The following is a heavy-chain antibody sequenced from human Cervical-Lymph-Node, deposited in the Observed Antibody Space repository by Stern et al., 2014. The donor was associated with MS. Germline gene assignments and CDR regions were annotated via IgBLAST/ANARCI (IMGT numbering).Heavy chain of an antibody. CDR3: TRAESDY. Sequence: EVQLVESGGGLVQPGGSLRLSCAASGSTFSIYSMNWVRQAPGKGLEWVSYISSSSSKIHYTDSVKGRFTISRDNAANSVYLQMNSLRAEDTAVYYCTRAESDYWGQGTLVIVSS. V-gene: IGHV3-48*01. J-gene: IGHJ4*02. CDR1: GSTFSIYS. CDR2: ISSSSSKI. D-gene: IGHD1-14*01.